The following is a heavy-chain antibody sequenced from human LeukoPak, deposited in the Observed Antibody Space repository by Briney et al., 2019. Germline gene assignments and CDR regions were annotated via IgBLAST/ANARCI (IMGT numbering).Heavy chain of an antibody. D-gene: IGHD2/OR15-2a*01. J-gene: IGHJ4*02. V-gene: IGHV3-11*01. CDR1: GFAVSDYS. Sequence: GWSLRLSCAASGFAVSDYSMSWIRQAPRKGREYVAHSLGHTKTMHYTDSVKGRFTISRDNARNSLYLQLHSLRAEDTGVYYCVRAWWDSTASHFYYFDYWGQGALIIVSS. CDR2: SLGHTKTM. CDR3: VRAWWDSTASHFYYFDY.